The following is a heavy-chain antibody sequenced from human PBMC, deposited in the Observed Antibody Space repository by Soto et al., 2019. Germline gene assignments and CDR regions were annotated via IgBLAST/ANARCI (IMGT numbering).Heavy chain of an antibody. CDR1: GFTFSSYW. CDR3: AKCIAAAGTAGAFDI. Sequence: GGSLRLSCAASGFTFSSYWMSWVRQAPGKGLEWVANIKQDGSEKYYVDSVKGRFTISRDNAKNSLYLQMNSLRAEDTAVYYCAKCIAAAGTAGAFDIWGQRTMVTVSS. CDR2: IKQDGSEK. V-gene: IGHV3-7*05. J-gene: IGHJ3*02. D-gene: IGHD6-13*01.